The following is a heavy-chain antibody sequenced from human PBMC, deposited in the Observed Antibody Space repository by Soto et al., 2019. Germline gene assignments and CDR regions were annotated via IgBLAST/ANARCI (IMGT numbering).Heavy chain of an antibody. CDR2: ISYDGSNK. J-gene: IGHJ6*02. D-gene: IGHD3-3*01. V-gene: IGHV3-30*18. Sequence: GGSLRLSCAASGFTFSSYGMHWVRQAPGKGLEWVAVISYDGSNKYYADSVKGRFTISRDNSKNTLYLQMNSLRAEDTAVYYCAKGVEWLLLERYGMDVWGQGTTVTVSS. CDR3: AKGVEWLLLERYGMDV. CDR1: GFTFSSYG.